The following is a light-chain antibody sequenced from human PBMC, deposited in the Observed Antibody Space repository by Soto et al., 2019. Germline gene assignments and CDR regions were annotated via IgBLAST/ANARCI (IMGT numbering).Light chain of an antibody. CDR3: SSYTSTSTLYV. J-gene: IGLJ1*01. CDR1: SSDVGGYSS. V-gene: IGLV2-14*01. Sequence: QSALTQPASVSGSPGQSITLSCTGTSSDVGGYSSVSWYQQLPGKAPKLMIFEVSNRPSGVSSRFSGSKSGNTASLTISGLQAEDEADYYCSSYTSTSTLYVFGTGTKLTVL. CDR2: EVS.